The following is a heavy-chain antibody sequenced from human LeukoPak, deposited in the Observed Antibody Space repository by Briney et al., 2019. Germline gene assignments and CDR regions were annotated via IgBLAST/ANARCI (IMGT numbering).Heavy chain of an antibody. Sequence: GGSLRLSCAASGFTFSSYAMSWVRQAPGKGLEWVSAISGSGGSTYYADSVKGRFTISRDNSKNTLYLQMNSLRAEDTAVYYCAKDGPYDILLHSYYSVDVWGKGTTVTVSS. CDR3: AKDGPYDILLHSYYSVDV. D-gene: IGHD3-9*01. CDR2: ISGSGGST. V-gene: IGHV3-23*01. CDR1: GFTFSSYA. J-gene: IGHJ6*03.